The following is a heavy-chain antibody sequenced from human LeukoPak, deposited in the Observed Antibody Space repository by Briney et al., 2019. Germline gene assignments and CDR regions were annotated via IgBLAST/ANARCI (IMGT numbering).Heavy chain of an antibody. CDR1: GDSVSSNSAA. J-gene: IGHJ2*01. V-gene: IGHV6-1*01. CDR2: TYYRSKWYS. CDR3: ARGKWELLSHYWCFDL. Sequence: SQTLSLTCAISGDSVSSNSAAWNWIRQSPSRGLEWLGRTYYRSKWYSDYAVSVKSRITINPDTSKNQFSLQLNSVTPEDTAVYYCARGKWELLSHYWCFDLWGRSTLVTVSS. D-gene: IGHD1-26*01.